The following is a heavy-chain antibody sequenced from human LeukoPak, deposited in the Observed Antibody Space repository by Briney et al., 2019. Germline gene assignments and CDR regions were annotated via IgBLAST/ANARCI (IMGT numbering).Heavy chain of an antibody. CDR3: ARDVDTAMVSSEGYYYGMDV. V-gene: IGHV1-18*01. CDR2: ISAYNGNT. D-gene: IGHD5-18*01. CDR1: GYTFTSYG. Sequence: ASVKVSCKASGYTFTSYGISWVRQAPGQGLEWMGWISAYNGNTNYAQKLQGRVTITADESTSTAYMELSSLRSEDTAVYYCARDVDTAMVSSEGYYYGMDVWGQGTTVTVSS. J-gene: IGHJ6*02.